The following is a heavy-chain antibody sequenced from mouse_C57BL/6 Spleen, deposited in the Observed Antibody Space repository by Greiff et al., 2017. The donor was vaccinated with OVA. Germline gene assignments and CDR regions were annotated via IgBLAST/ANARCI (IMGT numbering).Heavy chain of an antibody. D-gene: IGHD1-1*01. CDR2: IDPSGSYT. CDR1: GYTFTSYW. Sequence: QVQLQQPGAELVKPGASVKLSCKASGYTFTSYWMQWVKQRPGQGLEWIGEIDPSGSYTNYNQKFKGKATLTVDTSSSTAYMQLSSLTSEDSAVYYGTILRPGFAYWGQGTLVTVSA. V-gene: IGHV1-50*01. J-gene: IGHJ3*01. CDR3: TILRPGFAY.